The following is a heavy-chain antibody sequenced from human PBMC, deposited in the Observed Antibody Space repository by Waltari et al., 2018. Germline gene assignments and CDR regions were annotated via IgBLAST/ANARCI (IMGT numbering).Heavy chain of an antibody. V-gene: IGHV3-53*01. CDR2: MYSDGGA. CDR3: ATPLTGRAY. J-gene: IGHJ4*02. CDR1: GFTVNNNY. Sequence: EVKLVESGGGLIQPGGPLRLSCAASGFTVNNNYMSWVRQAPGKGLEWVSLMYSDGGAYYADSVKGRFTISRDNSKNTVYLQMDSLRADDTAVYYCATPLTGRAYWGQGTLVTVSS.